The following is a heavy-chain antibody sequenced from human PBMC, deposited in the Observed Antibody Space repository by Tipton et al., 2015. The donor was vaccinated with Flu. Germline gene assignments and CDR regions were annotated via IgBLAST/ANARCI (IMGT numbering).Heavy chain of an antibody. CDR1: GFTFSSYA. CDR3: AKEPIAVAGTGGGYYFDY. D-gene: IGHD6-19*01. J-gene: IGHJ4*02. CDR2: ISGSGGST. Sequence: SLRLSCAASGFTFSSYAMSWVRQAPGKGLEWVSAISGSGGSTYYADSVKGRFTISRDNSKNTLYLQMNSLRAEDTAVYYCAKEPIAVAGTGGGYYFDYWGQGPLVTVSS. V-gene: IGHV3-23*01.